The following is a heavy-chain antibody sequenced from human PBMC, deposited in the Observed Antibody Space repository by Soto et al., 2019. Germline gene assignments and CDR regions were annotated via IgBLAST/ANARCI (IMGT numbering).Heavy chain of an antibody. Sequence: KDFGASVKVSCKASGYTFTSYYMHWVRQAPGQGLEWMGIINPSGGSTSYAQKFQGRVTISADKSISTAYLQWSSLKASDTAMYYCARHLKVAGTESDAFDIWGQGTMVTVSS. CDR3: ARHLKVAGTESDAFDI. D-gene: IGHD6-19*01. CDR2: INPSGGST. J-gene: IGHJ3*02. CDR1: GYTFTSYY. V-gene: IGHV1-46*01.